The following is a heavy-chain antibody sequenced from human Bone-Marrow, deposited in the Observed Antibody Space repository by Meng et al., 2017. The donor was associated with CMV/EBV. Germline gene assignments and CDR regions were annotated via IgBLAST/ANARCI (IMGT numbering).Heavy chain of an antibody. CDR3: ARGGYSSSWYEVVEQYYFDY. CDR1: GLIFSRSW. V-gene: IGHV3-7*01. Sequence: GGSLRLSCEASGLIFSRSWMTWVRQAPGKGLEWVANIEPDGSSFYYAGSVRGRFTISRDNAKKSLYLQMNSLRAEDTAVYYCARGGYSSSWYEVVEQYYFDYWGQGTLVTV. J-gene: IGHJ4*02. CDR2: IEPDGSSF. D-gene: IGHD6-13*01.